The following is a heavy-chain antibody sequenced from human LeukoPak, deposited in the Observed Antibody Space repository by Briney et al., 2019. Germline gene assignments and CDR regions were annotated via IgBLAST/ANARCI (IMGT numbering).Heavy chain of an antibody. CDR3: ARRFKARYSYGPYYFDY. V-gene: IGHV4-34*01. Sequence: SETLSLTCTVSGGSISGYYWSWIRQPPGKGLEWIGEINHSGSTNYNPSLKSRVTISVDTSKNQFSLKLSSVTAADTAVYYCARRFKARYSYGPYYFDYWGQGTLVTVSS. J-gene: IGHJ4*02. CDR1: GGSISGYY. CDR2: INHSGST. D-gene: IGHD5-18*01.